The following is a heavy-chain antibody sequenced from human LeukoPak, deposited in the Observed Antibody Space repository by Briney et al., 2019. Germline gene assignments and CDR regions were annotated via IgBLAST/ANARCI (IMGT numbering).Heavy chain of an antibody. V-gene: IGHV3-48*01. CDR1: GFTFSSYS. CDR3: ARDGKYCSGGSCYSYFDY. D-gene: IGHD2-15*01. Sequence: GGSLRLSCAASGFTFSSYSMNWVRQAPGKGLEWVSYISSSSSTIYYADSVKGRFTISRDNAKNSLYLQMNSLRAEDTAVYYCARDGKYCSGGSCYSYFDYWVQGALVTVSS. CDR2: ISSSSSTI. J-gene: IGHJ4*02.